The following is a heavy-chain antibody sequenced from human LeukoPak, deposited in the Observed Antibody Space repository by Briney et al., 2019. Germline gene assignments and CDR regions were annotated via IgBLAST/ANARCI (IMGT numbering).Heavy chain of an antibody. V-gene: IGHV1-2*02. CDR2: INPNSGGT. Sequence: ASVKASCKASGYTFTGYYMHWVRQAPGQGLEWMGWINPNSGGTNYAQNFQARVTMTRDTSTSTVYMELSSLRSEDMAVYYCARVPVQFWAAFDIWGQGTMVTVSS. CDR3: ARVPVQFWAAFDI. J-gene: IGHJ3*02. CDR1: GYTFTGYY. D-gene: IGHD1-1*01.